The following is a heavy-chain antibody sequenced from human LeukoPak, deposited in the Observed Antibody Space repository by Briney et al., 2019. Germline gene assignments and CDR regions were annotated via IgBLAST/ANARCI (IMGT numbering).Heavy chain of an antibody. CDR1: GYRFTTYW. V-gene: IGHV5-51*01. CDR3: ASKDCSSTNCYEVDAFRI. Sequence: GESLKISCKGSGYRFTTYWIGWVRQMPGKGLEWMGIIYPGDSDTRYSPSFQGQVTISADKSISTAYLQWSSLKASDTAMYYCASKDCSSTNCYEVDAFRIWGQGTMVTVSS. J-gene: IGHJ3*02. CDR2: IYPGDSDT. D-gene: IGHD2-2*01.